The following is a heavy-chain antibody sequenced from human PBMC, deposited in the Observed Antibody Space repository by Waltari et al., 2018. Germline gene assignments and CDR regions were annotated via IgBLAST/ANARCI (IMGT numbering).Heavy chain of an antibody. CDR3: TRTRYCSTTSCQVDWFDP. CDR2: INGDGGST. D-gene: IGHD2-2*01. Sequence: EVQLVESGGGLVQPGGSLRLSCAASGFTFSSHWLHWVRQAPGKGLVWVSRINGDGGSTSYADSVKGRFTISRDNANNTLYLQMNSLRVEDTAVYYCTRTRYCSTTSCQVDWFDPWGQGTLVTVSS. CDR1: GFTFSSHW. J-gene: IGHJ5*02. V-gene: IGHV3-74*01.